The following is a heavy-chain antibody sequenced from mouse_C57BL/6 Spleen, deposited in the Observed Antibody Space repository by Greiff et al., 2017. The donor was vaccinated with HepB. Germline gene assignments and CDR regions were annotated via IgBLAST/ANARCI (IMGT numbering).Heavy chain of an antibody. CDR1: GFSLTSYG. D-gene: IGHD2-3*01. Sequence: VKLMESGPGLVQPSQSLSITCTVSGFSLTSYGVHWVRQSPGKGLEWLGVIWSGGSTDYNAAFISRLSISKDNSKSQVFFKMNSLQADDTAIYYCARNSLDGYYWYFDVWGTGTTVTVSS. V-gene: IGHV2-2*01. J-gene: IGHJ1*03. CDR2: IWSGGST. CDR3: ARNSLDGYYWYFDV.